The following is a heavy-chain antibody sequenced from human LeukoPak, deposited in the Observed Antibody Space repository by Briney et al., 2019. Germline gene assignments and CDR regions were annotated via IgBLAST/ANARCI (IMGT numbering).Heavy chain of an antibody. J-gene: IGHJ6*03. V-gene: IGHV3-74*01. CDR3: ARSYDSSGYYPYYYYMDV. Sequence: GGSLGLSCAASGFTFDDYAMHWVRQAPGKGLVWVSRTNSDGSRTDYADSVKGRFISSRDNAKNSLYLQMNSLRAEDTAVYYCARSYDSSGYYPYYYYMDVWGKGTTVTVSS. CDR2: TNSDGSRT. D-gene: IGHD3-22*01. CDR1: GFTFDDYA.